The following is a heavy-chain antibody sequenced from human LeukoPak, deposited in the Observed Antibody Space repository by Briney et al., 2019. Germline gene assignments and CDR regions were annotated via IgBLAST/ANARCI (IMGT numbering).Heavy chain of an antibody. CDR3: ARAGWIITSGIDY. Sequence: SETLSLTCGVSGYSISRGYYWAWIRRPPGKGREGIGTIYHTGSTYYTPSLGSRVTISVDTSKNEFSLNLNSVTAADTAVYYCARAGWIITSGIDYWGQGALVTVSS. CDR1: GYSISRGYY. CDR2: IYHTGST. V-gene: IGHV4-38-2*01. J-gene: IGHJ4*02. D-gene: IGHD3-10*01.